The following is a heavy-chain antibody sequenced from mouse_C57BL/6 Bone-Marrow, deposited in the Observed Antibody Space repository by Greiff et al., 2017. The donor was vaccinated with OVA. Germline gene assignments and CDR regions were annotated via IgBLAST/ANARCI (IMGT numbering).Heavy chain of an antibody. CDR3: TTRDDDGYFDY. CDR1: GFNIKDDY. Sequence: EVQLQQSGAELVRPGASVKLSCTASGFNIKDDYMHWVKQRPEQGLEWIGWIDPENGDTEYASKFQGKATITADTSSNTAYLQLSSLTSEDTAVYYCTTRDDDGYFDYWGQGTTLTVSS. V-gene: IGHV14-4*01. J-gene: IGHJ2*01. D-gene: IGHD2-4*01. CDR2: IDPENGDT.